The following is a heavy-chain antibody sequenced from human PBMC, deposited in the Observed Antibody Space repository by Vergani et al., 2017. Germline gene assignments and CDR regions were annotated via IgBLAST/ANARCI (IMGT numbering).Heavy chain of an antibody. J-gene: IGHJ6*02. CDR3: SRAPRLSSGSGKQFYGMDV. CDR1: GGTFSSHG. D-gene: IGHD3-10*01. Sequence: QIQLVQSGAEVKKPGSSVKVSCKASGGTFSSHGISWVRQAPGQGFEWMGRITTLFGTTNIPQKFRGRVTITADNSTGTDYMELSSLKSEDTAMYYCSRAPRLSSGSGKQFYGMDVWGQGTKVTVS. CDR2: ITTLFGTT. V-gene: IGHV1-69*14.